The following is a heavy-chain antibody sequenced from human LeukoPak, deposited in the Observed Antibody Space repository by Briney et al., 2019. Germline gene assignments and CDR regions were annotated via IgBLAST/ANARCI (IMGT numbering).Heavy chain of an antibody. Sequence: ASVKVSCKASGYTFTGYYMHWVRQAPGQGLEWMGWINPNSGGTNYAQKFQGGVTMTRDTSISTAYMELSRLRSDDTAVYYCARDGEWELPQDYWGQRTLVTVSS. CDR2: INPNSGGT. D-gene: IGHD1-26*01. V-gene: IGHV1-2*02. J-gene: IGHJ4*02. CDR1: GYTFTGYY. CDR3: ARDGEWELPQDY.